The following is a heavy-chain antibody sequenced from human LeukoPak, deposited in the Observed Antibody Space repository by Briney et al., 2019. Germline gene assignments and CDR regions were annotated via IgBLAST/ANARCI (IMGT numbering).Heavy chain of an antibody. D-gene: IGHD3-3*01. J-gene: IGHJ4*02. V-gene: IGHV3-21*04. CDR3: ARDQYDTWSRRGNFDS. CDR2: ISSNNRYI. CDR1: GFTFSTYS. Sequence: GGSLRLSCAASGFTFSTYSMNWVRQAPGKGLEWVSSISSNNRYIYYADSVKGRFTISRDNTKNSLYPQMNSLRAEDTAVFYCARDQYDTWSRRGNFDSWGQGTLVIVSS.